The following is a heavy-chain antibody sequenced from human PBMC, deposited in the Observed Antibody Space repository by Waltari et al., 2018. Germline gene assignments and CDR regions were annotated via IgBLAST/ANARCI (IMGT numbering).Heavy chain of an antibody. V-gene: IGHV4-59*11. CDR3: ARVLSYLEQWLDP. D-gene: IGHD3-16*01. CDR2: IYYSGST. CDR1: GGSISSHY. J-gene: IGHJ5*02. Sequence: QVQLQESGPGLVKPSETLSLTCTVSGGSISSHYWSWIRQPPGKGLEWIGYIYYSGSTNYNPSLKSRVTISVDTSKNQFSLKLSSVTAADTAVYYCARVLSYLEQWLDPWGQGTLVTVSS.